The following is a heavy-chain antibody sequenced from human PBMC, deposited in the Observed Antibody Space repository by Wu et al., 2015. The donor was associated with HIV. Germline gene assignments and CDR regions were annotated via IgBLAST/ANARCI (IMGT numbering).Heavy chain of an antibody. V-gene: IGHV1-18*01. CDR1: GYTFTSYG. CDR2: ISAYNGNT. CDR3: ARRVLVLDYYYYYYMDV. D-gene: IGHD2-8*02. J-gene: IGHJ6*03. Sequence: QVQLVQSGAEVKKPGASVKVSCKASGYTFTSYGISWVRQAPGQGLEWMGWISAYNGNTNYAQKLQGRVTMTTDTSTSTAYMELRSLRSDDTAVYYCARRVLVLDYYYYYYMDVWGKGTTVTVSS.